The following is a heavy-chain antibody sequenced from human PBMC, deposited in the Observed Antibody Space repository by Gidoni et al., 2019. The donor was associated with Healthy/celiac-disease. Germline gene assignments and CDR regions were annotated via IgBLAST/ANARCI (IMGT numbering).Heavy chain of an antibody. CDR1: GGPISSSNR. V-gene: IGHV4-4*02. D-gene: IGHD3-3*01. CDR2: IYHSGST. Sequence: QVQLQESGPGLVQPSGTLSLTCAVSGGPISSSNRWSWVRQPPGKGMEWIGEIYHSGSTNYNPSVKSGVTISVDKSKNQFSLKLSSVTAADTAVYYCARGLRVLEWSGVFDYWGQGTLVTVSS. CDR3: ARGLRVLEWSGVFDY. J-gene: IGHJ4*02.